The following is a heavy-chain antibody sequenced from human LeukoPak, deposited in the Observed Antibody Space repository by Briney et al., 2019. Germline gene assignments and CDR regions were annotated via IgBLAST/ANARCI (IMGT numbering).Heavy chain of an antibody. CDR2: ISYDGSNK. CDR3: AKANWVSNADAVW. Sequence: GGSLRLSCAASGFTFSSYGMHWVRQAPGKGLEWVAVISYDGSNKYYADSVKGRFTISRDNSKNTVYLQLNNLRVEDTAIYYCAKANWVSNADAVWWGQGTQVTVSS. V-gene: IGHV3-30*18. J-gene: IGHJ4*02. CDR1: GFTFSSYG. D-gene: IGHD1-1*01.